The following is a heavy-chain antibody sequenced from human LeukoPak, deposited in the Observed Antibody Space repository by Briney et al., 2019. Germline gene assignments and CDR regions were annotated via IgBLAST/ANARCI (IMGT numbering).Heavy chain of an antibody. CDR2: IFYSGTT. Sequence: SETLSLTCTVSGGSISSGTFFWGWVRQPPGKGLEWIGSIFYSGTTYYNPSLKSRVAVSIDTSKNQFSLNLNSVTAADTAVYYSARHDYDLLTGYTINWFDPWGQGTLVTVSS. J-gene: IGHJ5*02. CDR3: ARHDYDLLTGYTINWFDP. V-gene: IGHV4-39*01. D-gene: IGHD3-9*01. CDR1: GGSISSGTFF.